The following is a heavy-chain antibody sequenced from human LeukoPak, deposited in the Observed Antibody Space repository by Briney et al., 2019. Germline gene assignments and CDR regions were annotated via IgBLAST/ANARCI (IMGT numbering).Heavy chain of an antibody. D-gene: IGHD3-22*01. Sequence: GGSLRLSCAASGFTFSSYGMSWVRQAPGKGLEWVSAISGSGGSTYYADSVKGRFTISRDNSKNTLYLQMNSLRAEDTAVYYCARDPYYYDSSGYYPYDAFDIWGQGTMVTVSS. CDR3: ARDPYYYDSSGYYPYDAFDI. CDR2: ISGSGGST. J-gene: IGHJ3*02. CDR1: GFTFSSYG. V-gene: IGHV3-23*01.